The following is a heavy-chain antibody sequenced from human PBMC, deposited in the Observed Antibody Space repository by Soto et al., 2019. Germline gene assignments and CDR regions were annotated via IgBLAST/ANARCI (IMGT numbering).Heavy chain of an antibody. J-gene: IGHJ4*02. D-gene: IGHD6-19*01. CDR3: AHGSGWLHDY. CDR1: GFSLSTSAVG. Sequence: QITLKESGPTLVKPTQTLTLTCSFSGFSLSTSAVGVGWIRQPPGKAPEWLALIYWDDDKQYSPSLKSRLTITKDTSTNQVVLTMTNMDTVYTATYHCAHGSGWLHDYWGQGILVTVSS. CDR2: IYWDDDK. V-gene: IGHV2-5*02.